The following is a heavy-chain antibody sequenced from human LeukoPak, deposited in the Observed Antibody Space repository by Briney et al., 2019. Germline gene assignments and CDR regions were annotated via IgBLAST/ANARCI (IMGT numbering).Heavy chain of an antibody. J-gene: IGHJ6*02. V-gene: IGHV4-59*01. CDR3: ARFLVLNSGSSYYYYGMDV. D-gene: IGHD3-10*01. CDR2: IYYSGST. CDR1: GGSISSYY. Sequence: SETLSLTCTVSGGSISSYYWSWTRQPPGKGLEWIGYIYYSGSTNYNPSLKSRVTISVDTSKNQFSLKLSSVTAADTAVYYCARFLVLNSGSSYYYYGMDVWGQGTTVTVSS.